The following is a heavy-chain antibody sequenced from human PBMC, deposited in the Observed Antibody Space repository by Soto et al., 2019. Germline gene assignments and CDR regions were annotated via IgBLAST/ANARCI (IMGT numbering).Heavy chain of an antibody. Sequence: QVQLVQSGAEVKKPGASVKVSCKASGYTFTSYDINWVRQATGQGLEWMGWMNPNSGNTGYAQKFQGTVTMTRNTSISTAYMELSSLRSEDTAVYYCARGVDYYGSGSYYTHKGWFDPWGQGTLVTVSS. CDR3: ARGVDYYGSGSYYTHKGWFDP. D-gene: IGHD3-10*01. J-gene: IGHJ5*02. CDR2: MNPNSGNT. CDR1: GYTFTSYD. V-gene: IGHV1-8*01.